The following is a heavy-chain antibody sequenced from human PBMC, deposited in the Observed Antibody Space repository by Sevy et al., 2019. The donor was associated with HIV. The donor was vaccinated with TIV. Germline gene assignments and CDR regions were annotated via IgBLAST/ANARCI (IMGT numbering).Heavy chain of an antibody. D-gene: IGHD2-15*01. J-gene: IGHJ6*02. CDR3: VKGGEGAVVVVAAYYYGMDV. V-gene: IGHV3-64D*06. CDR1: GFTFSSYA. CDR2: ISSNGGST. Sequence: GGSLRLSCSASGFTFSSYAMHWVRQAPGKGLEYVSAISSNGGSTYYADSVKGRFTISRDNSKNTLYLQMSSLRAEDTAVYYCVKGGEGAVVVVAAYYYGMDVWGQGTTVTVSS.